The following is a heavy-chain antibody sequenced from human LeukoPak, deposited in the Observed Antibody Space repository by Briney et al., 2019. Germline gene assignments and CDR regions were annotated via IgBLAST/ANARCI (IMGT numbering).Heavy chain of an antibody. J-gene: IGHJ4*02. Sequence: SGPVLVKPTEPLTLTCTFSGFSLSTSGMCVSWIRQPPGKALEWLARIDWDGDKFYNTSLKTRLTISKDTSKNLVVLTMTNLDPVDTGTYYCARTLRRAYGDPYFFDYWGPGTLVTVSS. CDR1: GFSLSTSGMC. CDR3: ARTLRRAYGDPYFFDY. V-gene: IGHV2-70*16. D-gene: IGHD4-17*01. CDR2: IDWDGDK.